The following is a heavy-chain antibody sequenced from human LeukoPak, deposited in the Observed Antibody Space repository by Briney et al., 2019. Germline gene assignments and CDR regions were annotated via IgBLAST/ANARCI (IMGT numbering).Heavy chain of an antibody. CDR2: ISGSGGST. CDR3: AKEIRITMVRGVIITEYLYFDY. CDR1: GFTFSSYG. Sequence: GGSLRLSCAASGFTFSSYGMSWVRQAPGKGLEWVSAISGSGGSTYYADSVKGRFTISRDNSKNTLYLQMNSLRAEDTAVYYCAKEIRITMVRGVIITEYLYFDYWGQGTLVTVSS. D-gene: IGHD3-10*01. V-gene: IGHV3-23*01. J-gene: IGHJ4*02.